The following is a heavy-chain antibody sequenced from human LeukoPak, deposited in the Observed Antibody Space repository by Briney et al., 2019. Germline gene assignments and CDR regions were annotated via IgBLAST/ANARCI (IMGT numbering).Heavy chain of an antibody. Sequence: GGSLRLSCAASGFTFSSYGMSWVRQAPGKGVEWGSAISANGVGKHYADYVKGGFTICRDNDKDIVYMQMNSLRAEDTAVYNCARQLGYCSNGDCYFDYWGQGSLVTVSS. V-gene: IGHV3-23*01. D-gene: IGHD2-8*01. CDR2: ISANGVGK. J-gene: IGHJ4*02. CDR1: GFTFSSYG. CDR3: ARQLGYCSNGDCYFDY.